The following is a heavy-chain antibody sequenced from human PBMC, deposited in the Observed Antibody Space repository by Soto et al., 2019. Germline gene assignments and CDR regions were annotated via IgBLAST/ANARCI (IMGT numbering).Heavy chain of an antibody. CDR2: INHSGST. Sequence: SETLCLTCAAYGVTFSAYDWSWVRQPPGKGLEWIGEINHSGSTNYNASLKRRVTISADASKNKFSLKLSSVPAADTTVHYCGRGGSELGGNHGNWFDTWGQGTLVTVSS. D-gene: IGHD2-15*01. V-gene: IGHV4-34*01. J-gene: IGHJ5*02. CDR3: GRGGSELGGNHGNWFDT. CDR1: GVTFSAYD.